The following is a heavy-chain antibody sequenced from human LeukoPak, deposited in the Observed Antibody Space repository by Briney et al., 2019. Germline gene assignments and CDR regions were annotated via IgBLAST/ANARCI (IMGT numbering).Heavy chain of an antibody. CDR2: INPSFGIT. J-gene: IGHJ6*03. Sequence: GASVKVSCKASGYTFTSYYIHWVRQAPGQGLEWMGIINPSFGITSYAQKFQGRVTMTRDTSTSTVYMELSSLRSEDTAVYYCAREGHTVTTYYYYYYMDVWGKGTTVTVSS. CDR1: GYTFTSYY. V-gene: IGHV1-46*01. D-gene: IGHD4-11*01. CDR3: AREGHTVTTYYYYYYMDV.